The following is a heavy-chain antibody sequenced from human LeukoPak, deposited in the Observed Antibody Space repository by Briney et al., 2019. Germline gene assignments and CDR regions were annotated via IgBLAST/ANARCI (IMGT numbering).Heavy chain of an antibody. D-gene: IGHD2-15*01. V-gene: IGHV6-1*01. J-gene: IGHJ4*02. Sequence: SQTLSLPCTISGDRVSINRAAWHWIRQSPSRGLERLGRTYYRTKWYNDHPVSVKSRITIHPDTSKNQFSLQLNSLTPEDTAVYYCARDLSLAFDYWGQGILVTVSS. CDR3: ARDLSLAFDY. CDR1: GDRVSINRAA. CDR2: TYYRTKWYN.